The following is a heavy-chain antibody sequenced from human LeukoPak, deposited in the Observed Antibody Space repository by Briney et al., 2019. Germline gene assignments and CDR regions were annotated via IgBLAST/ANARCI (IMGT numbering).Heavy chain of an antibody. CDR2: ISSSGRTI. CDR1: GFTFSSYE. J-gene: IGHJ4*02. V-gene: IGHV3-48*03. Sequence: GGSLRLSCAASGFTFSSYEMNWVRQAPGKRLEWVSYISSSGRTIYYADSVKGRFTISRDNARNSLYLQVNSLRAEDTAVYYCARGDYYYFDYWGQGTLVTVSS. D-gene: IGHD2/OR15-2a*01. CDR3: ARGDYYYFDY.